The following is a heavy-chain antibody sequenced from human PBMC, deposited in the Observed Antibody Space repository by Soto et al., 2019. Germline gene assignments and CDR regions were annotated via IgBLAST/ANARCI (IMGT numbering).Heavy chain of an antibody. Sequence: EVQLLESGGDLVQPGGSLRLSCAASGFSFSTSSMAWVPQPPGKGLEWVSAISPIASDTRYADSVKGRFTIFRDNSKNPLCMQITSLRDEDTAVYCSAKCGSTVAYAWGHGTGVTVSS. V-gene: IGHV3-23*01. CDR2: ISPIASDT. CDR1: GFSFSTSS. D-gene: IGHD3-16*01. J-gene: IGHJ2*01. CDR3: AKCGSTVAYA.